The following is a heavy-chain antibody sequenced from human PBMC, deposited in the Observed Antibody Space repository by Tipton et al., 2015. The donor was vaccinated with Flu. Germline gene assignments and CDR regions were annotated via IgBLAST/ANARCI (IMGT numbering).Heavy chain of an antibody. V-gene: IGHV4-4*01. CDR2: ISPSGST. J-gene: IGHJ4*02. D-gene: IGHD3-16*01. Sequence: TLSLTCEVSGGSISSKSWWSWVRQLPGRGLEWIGEISPSGSTNYNPSLESRLIISLDKSKNQFSLKLNSVTAADTAIYFCARDSNRDDVWVSSSAFDNWGRGTLVTVSS. CDR3: ARDSNRDDVWVSSSAFDN. CDR1: GGSISSKSW.